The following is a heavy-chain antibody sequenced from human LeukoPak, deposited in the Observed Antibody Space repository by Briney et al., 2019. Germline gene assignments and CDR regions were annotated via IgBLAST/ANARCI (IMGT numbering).Heavy chain of an antibody. D-gene: IGHD2-21*02. CDR3: ARELPREVTLDY. CDR2: INTDGSST. Sequence: GGSLRLSCAVSGFTFISYGMQWVRQAQGKGLAWVSRINTDGSSTAYADSVKGRFTISRDNAKNTLYLQMNSLRAEDTAVYYCARELPREVTLDYWGQGTLVTVSS. V-gene: IGHV3-74*01. J-gene: IGHJ4*01. CDR1: GFTFISYG.